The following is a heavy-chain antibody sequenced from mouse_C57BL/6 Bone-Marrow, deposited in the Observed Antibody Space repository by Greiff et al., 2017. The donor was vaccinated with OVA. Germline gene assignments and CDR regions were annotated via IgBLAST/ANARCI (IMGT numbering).Heavy chain of an antibody. CDR3: ARTVGLGFAY. CDR1: GFTSSDYG. V-gene: IGHV5-17*01. D-gene: IGHD2-13*01. J-gene: IGHJ3*01. Sequence: EVKLVECGGGLVKPGGSLKLSCAASGFTSSDYGMHWVRQAPEKGLEWVAYISSGSSTIYYADTVKGRFTISRDNAKNTLFLQMTSLRSEDTAMYYCARTVGLGFAYWGQGTLVTVSA. CDR2: ISSGSSTI.